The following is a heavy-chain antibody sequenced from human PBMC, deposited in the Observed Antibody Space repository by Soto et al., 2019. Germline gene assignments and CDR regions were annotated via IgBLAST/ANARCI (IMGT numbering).Heavy chain of an antibody. V-gene: IGHV1-69*11. Sequence: QVQVEQSGAEVKKPGSSVKVSCKASGDTFSSYGFTWVRQAPGQGLEWMGGIIPILRTANYAQKFQGRVTITADESTSTAYMELSSLRSEDTAVYYCARALVATNAFDYWGQGIRVTVSS. J-gene: IGHJ4*02. CDR1: GDTFSSYG. CDR2: IIPILRTA. CDR3: ARALVATNAFDY. D-gene: IGHD5-12*01.